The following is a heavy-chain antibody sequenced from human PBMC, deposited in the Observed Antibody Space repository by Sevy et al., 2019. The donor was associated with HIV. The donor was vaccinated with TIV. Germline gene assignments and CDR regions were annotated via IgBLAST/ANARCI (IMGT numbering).Heavy chain of an antibody. CDR1: GYTLNQLS. CDR3: ATTKDYYESSGSPVDY. D-gene: IGHD3-22*01. J-gene: IGHJ4*02. CDR2: FDPEDGET. V-gene: IGHV1-24*01. Sequence: ASVKVSCKVSGYTLNQLSIHWVRQAAGKGLEWMGSFDPEDGETAYAQKFQGRVTMTEDTSIDTAYMELSSLRSEDTAVYYCATTKDYYESSGSPVDYWGQGTLVTVSS.